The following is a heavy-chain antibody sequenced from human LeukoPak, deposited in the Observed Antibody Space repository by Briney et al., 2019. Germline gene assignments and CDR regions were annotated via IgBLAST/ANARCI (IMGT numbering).Heavy chain of an antibody. Sequence: QPGGSLRLSCSASGFTFSSYAMRWVRQAPGGGLQWVSGISSSGGDKTYYIDSVKGRFTISRDDSRNTLYLQMNSLRAEDTALYYCAKVTGLRDRYDYWGQGTLVTVSS. D-gene: IGHD2-8*01. J-gene: IGHJ4*02. CDR3: AKVTGLRDRYDY. CDR1: GFTFSSYA. CDR2: ISSSGGDKT. V-gene: IGHV3-23*01.